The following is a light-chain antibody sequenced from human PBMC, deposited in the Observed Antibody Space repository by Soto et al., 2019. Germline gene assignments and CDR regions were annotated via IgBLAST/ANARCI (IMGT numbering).Light chain of an antibody. CDR1: QDISNY. J-gene: IGKJ3*01. CDR3: LQSYYFPFT. CDR2: AAS. V-gene: IGKV1-39*01. Sequence: DIQLTQSPSSLSASVGDTVTLICRASQDISNYLNWFQQKPGKAPKLLVYAASILRSGVPSRVSGSGSGTALTLTTGSLQTEDFATEVCLQSYYFPFTFGPGTRVYMK.